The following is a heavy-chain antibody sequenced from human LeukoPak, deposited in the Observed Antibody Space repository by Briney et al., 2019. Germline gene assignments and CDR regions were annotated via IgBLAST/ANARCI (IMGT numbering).Heavy chain of an antibody. J-gene: IGHJ4*02. CDR2: INAGNGNR. CDR3: AREIDRDGYNRFFDY. Sequence: ASVTVSCKASGYTFTTYTMHWVRQAPGQRPEWMGWINAGNGNRKYSQKFQGRVTITRDTSASTAYMDLSSLRSEDTAVYYCAREIDRDGYNRFFDYWGQGSLVTVSS. D-gene: IGHD5-24*01. CDR1: GYTFTTYT. V-gene: IGHV1-3*01.